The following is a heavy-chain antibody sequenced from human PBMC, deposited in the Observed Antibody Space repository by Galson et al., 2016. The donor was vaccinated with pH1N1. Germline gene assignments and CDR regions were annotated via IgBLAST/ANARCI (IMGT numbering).Heavy chain of an antibody. CDR2: IYPGDSAT. J-gene: IGHJ4*02. CDR1: GYRFTTYW. D-gene: IGHD4-17*01. CDR3: ARLHGDSFGGYYFDY. V-gene: IGHV5-51*01. Sequence: QSGAEVKKPGESLKISCKGSGYRFTTYWIGWVRQVPGKGLEWMGIIYPGDSATRYSPSFQGQVTISADKSISTAYLQWSSLKASDTAMYYCARLHGDSFGGYYFDYWGQGTLVTVSS.